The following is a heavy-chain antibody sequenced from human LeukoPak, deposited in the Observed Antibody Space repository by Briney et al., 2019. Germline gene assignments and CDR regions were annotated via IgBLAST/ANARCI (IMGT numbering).Heavy chain of an antibody. J-gene: IGHJ3*02. Sequence: PGGSVRLSCVASGFTFSDFYMNWIRQAPGKGLEWVAHMSASGTTIFYADSVQGRFTISRDNAKNSLYLQMNSLRAEDTAVYFCARGGGAFDIWGQGTMVTVSS. V-gene: IGHV3-11*04. CDR2: MSASGTTI. CDR1: GFTFSDFY. CDR3: ARGGGAFDI. D-gene: IGHD5-12*01.